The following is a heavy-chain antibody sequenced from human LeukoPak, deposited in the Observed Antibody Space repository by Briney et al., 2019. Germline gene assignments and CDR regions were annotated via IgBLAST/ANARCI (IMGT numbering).Heavy chain of an antibody. CDR1: GGSISSYY. CDR3: ARARRYSSGWYQRGYYFDY. D-gene: IGHD6-19*01. V-gene: IGHV4-4*07. Sequence: SETLSLTCTVSGGSISSYYWSWIRQPAGKGLEWIGRIYTSGSTNYNPALKSRVTMSVDTSKNQFSLKLSSVTAADTAVYYCARARRYSSGWYQRGYYFDYWGLGTLVTVSS. CDR2: IYTSGST. J-gene: IGHJ4*02.